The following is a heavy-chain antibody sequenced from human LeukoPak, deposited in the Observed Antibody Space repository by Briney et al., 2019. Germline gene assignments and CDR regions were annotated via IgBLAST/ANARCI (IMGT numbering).Heavy chain of an antibody. CDR2: ISAYNGNT. CDR1: GYTFTIYG. CDR3: ARDRCSGGSCYEVDY. V-gene: IGHV1-18*01. Sequence: VASVTVSCKASGYTFTIYGISWVRQAPGQGLEWMGWISAYNGNTNYAQKLQGRGTMTTDTSTSTAYMELRSLRSDDTAVYYCARDRCSGGSCYEVDYWGQGTLVTVSS. J-gene: IGHJ4*02. D-gene: IGHD2-15*01.